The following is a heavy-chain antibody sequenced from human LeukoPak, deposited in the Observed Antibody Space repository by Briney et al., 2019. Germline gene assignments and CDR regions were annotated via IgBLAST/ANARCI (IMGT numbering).Heavy chain of an antibody. D-gene: IGHD3-22*01. CDR2: MNPNSGNT. Sequence: ASVKVSCKASGYTFTSYDINWVRQATGQGLEWMGWMNPNSGNTGYAQKFQGRVTMTRNTSIRTAYMELSSLRSEDTAVYYCARGRYDSSGYYYWGQGTLVTVSS. J-gene: IGHJ4*02. CDR3: ARGRYDSSGYYY. CDR1: GYTFTSYD. V-gene: IGHV1-8*01.